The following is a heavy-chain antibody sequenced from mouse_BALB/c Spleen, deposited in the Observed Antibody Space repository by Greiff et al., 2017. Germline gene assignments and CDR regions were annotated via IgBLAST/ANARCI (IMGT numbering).Heavy chain of an antibody. CDR2: IDPSDSYT. CDR3: TRDGYDSGTYAMDY. J-gene: IGHJ4*01. Sequence: QVQLQQPGAELVKPGASVKMSCKASGYTFTSYWMHWVKQRPGQGLEWIGTIDPSDSYTSSNQKFKGKATLTVDTSSSTAYMQLSSLTSEDSAVYYCTRDGYDSGTYAMDYWGQGTSVTVSS. V-gene: IGHV1S127*01. D-gene: IGHD2-2*01. CDR1: GYTFTSYW.